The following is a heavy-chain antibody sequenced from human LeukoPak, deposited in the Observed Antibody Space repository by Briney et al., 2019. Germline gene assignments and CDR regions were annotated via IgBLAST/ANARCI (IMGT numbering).Heavy chain of an antibody. CDR1: GFSFSDYG. V-gene: IGHV3-30*02. D-gene: IGHD5-12*01. J-gene: IGHJ4*02. CDR3: AKGYSGYERYFDY. Sequence: GGSLRLSCGASGFSFSDYGMHWVRQAPGKGLEWVAFIRYDGSNKYYADSVKGRFTISRDNSKNTLYLQMNSLRAEDTAVYYCAKGYSGYERYFDYWGQGTLVTVSS. CDR2: IRYDGSNK.